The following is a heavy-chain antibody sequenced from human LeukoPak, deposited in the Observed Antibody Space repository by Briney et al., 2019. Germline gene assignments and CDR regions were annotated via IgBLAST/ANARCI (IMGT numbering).Heavy chain of an antibody. D-gene: IGHD2-2*01. Sequence: GGSLRLSCAASGFTFSDYYMNWIRQAPGKGLEWLSSISGSGSTIYDADSVKGRFTISRDDAKNTLYLQMNSLRAEDTAVYYCASQLLAFDYWGQGTLVTVSS. CDR2: ISGSGSTI. V-gene: IGHV3-11*01. J-gene: IGHJ4*02. CDR1: GFTFSDYY. CDR3: ASQLLAFDY.